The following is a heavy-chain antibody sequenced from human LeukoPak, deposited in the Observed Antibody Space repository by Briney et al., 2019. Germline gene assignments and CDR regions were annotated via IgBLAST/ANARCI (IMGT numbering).Heavy chain of an antibody. CDR3: ARVGHDYGDYDYYYYYMDV. Sequence: VQVSCHASGGTFRSYAISWVRQAPGQGLEWMGGIIPIFGTANYAQKFQGRVTITADKSTSTAYMELSSLRSEDTAVYYCARVGHDYGDYDYYYYYMDVWGKGTTVTVSS. J-gene: IGHJ6*03. D-gene: IGHD4-17*01. V-gene: IGHV1-69*13. CDR2: IIPIFGTA. CDR1: GGTFRSYA.